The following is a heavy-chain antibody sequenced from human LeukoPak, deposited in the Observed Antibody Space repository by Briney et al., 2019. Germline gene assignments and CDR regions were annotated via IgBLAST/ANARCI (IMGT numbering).Heavy chain of an antibody. Sequence: PGGSLRLSCAASGFTFSSYAMHCVRQAPGKGLEWVAVISYDGSNKYYADSVKGRFTISRDNSKNTLYLQMNSLRAEDTAVYYCARDPGTGRFGYSGYDYGDYFDYWGQGTLVTVSS. CDR1: GFTFSSYA. CDR2: ISYDGSNK. D-gene: IGHD5-12*01. CDR3: ARDPGTGRFGYSGYDYGDYFDY. J-gene: IGHJ4*02. V-gene: IGHV3-30*04.